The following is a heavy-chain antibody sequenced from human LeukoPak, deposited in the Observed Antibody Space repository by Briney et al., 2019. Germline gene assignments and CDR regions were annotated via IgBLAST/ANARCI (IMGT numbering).Heavy chain of an antibody. D-gene: IGHD2-2*01. CDR3: ARDLVYCSVTSCKDY. V-gene: IGHV3-30-3*01. J-gene: IGHJ4*02. Sequence: TGGSLRLSCVASGFTFSSYTMHWVRQAPGKGLEWVAVISWNGGSINYADSVKGRFTISRDDSKNTLYLQMNSLRAEDTAVYYCARDLVYCSVTSCKDYWGQGTLVTVSS. CDR2: ISWNGGSI. CDR1: GFTFSSYT.